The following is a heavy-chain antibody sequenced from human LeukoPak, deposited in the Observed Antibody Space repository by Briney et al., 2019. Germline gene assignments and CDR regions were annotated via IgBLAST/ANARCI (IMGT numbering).Heavy chain of an antibody. CDR3: ARRGGGNTGGSYFDY. CDR2: IYPGDSDT. CDR1: VFSFSNYW. D-gene: IGHD5-18*01. Sequence: GESLKISCKASVFSFSNYWIAWVRQKPGEGLEWMGNIYPGDSDTRYNPSFQGQVTISADKSIKTAYLQWSSLKASDTAIYYCARRGGGNTGGSYFDYWGQGSLVTVSS. V-gene: IGHV5-51*01. J-gene: IGHJ4*02.